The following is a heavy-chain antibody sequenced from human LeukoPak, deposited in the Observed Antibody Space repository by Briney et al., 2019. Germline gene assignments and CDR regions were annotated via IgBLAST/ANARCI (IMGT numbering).Heavy chain of an antibody. V-gene: IGHV4-59*12. CDR3: ARGRFSLTRINWFDP. D-gene: IGHD3-9*01. Sequence: SETLSLTCTVSGGSISSYYWSWIRQPPGKGLEWIGYIYYSGSTNYNPSLKSRVTISVDTSKNQFSLKLSSVTAADTAVYYCARGRFSLTRINWFDPWGQGTLVTVSS. CDR2: IYYSGST. CDR1: GGSISSYY. J-gene: IGHJ5*02.